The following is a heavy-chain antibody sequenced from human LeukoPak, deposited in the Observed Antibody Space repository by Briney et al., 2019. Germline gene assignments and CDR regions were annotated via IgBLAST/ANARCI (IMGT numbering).Heavy chain of an antibody. Sequence: PGGSLRLFCAASGFTFSSYAMSCARQAPGKGLEWVSAIRGSGGSTYYADSVKGRFTISRDNSKNTLYLQMNSLRAEDTAVYYCAKDRVEGQQLVGEFDYWGQGTLVTVSS. CDR3: AKDRVEGQQLVGEFDY. CDR1: GFTFSSYA. D-gene: IGHD6-13*01. J-gene: IGHJ4*02. V-gene: IGHV3-23*01. CDR2: IRGSGGST.